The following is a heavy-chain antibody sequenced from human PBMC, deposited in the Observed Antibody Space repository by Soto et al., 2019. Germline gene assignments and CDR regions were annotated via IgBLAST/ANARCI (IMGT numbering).Heavy chain of an antibody. D-gene: IGHD3-16*01. CDR1: GYTFTGYY. Sequence: ASVKVSCKASGYTFTGYYMHWVRQAPGQGLEWMGWINPKSGGTHYAQNFQGRIRLTEDTSTDTAFMELNSLKSEDTAIYYCATTRTTYVYDFDSWGQGTLVTVSS. CDR3: ATTRTTYVYDFDS. J-gene: IGHJ4*02. CDR2: INPKSGGT. V-gene: IGHV1-2*02.